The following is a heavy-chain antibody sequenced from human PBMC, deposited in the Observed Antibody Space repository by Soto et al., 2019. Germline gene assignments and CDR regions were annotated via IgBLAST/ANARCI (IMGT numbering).Heavy chain of an antibody. D-gene: IGHD2-2*01. Sequence: ASVKVSCKASGGTFSSYTISWVRQAPGQGLEWMGRIIPILGIANYIEKFQGRVTITADKSTSTAYMELSNLRSEDTALYYCASRRFSAYIKATYTSYISGKGTMVTVS. CDR2: IIPILGIA. J-gene: IGHJ3*02. V-gene: IGHV1-69*02. CDR1: GGTFSSYT. CDR3: ASRRFSAYIKATYTSYI.